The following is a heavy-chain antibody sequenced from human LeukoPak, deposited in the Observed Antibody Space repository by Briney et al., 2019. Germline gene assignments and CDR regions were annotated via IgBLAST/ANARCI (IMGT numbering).Heavy chain of an antibody. D-gene: IGHD6-13*01. Sequence: SETLSLTCTVSGGSTSSGSYYWGWIRQSPGKGLEWIGSIYYSGNTYSNPSLKSRVTISLDASQNRFSLRLSSVTAADTAVFYCARSYNNSWYAFDYWGQGTLVTVSS. CDR2: IYYSGNT. J-gene: IGHJ4*02. V-gene: IGHV4-39*01. CDR3: ARSYNNSWYAFDY. CDR1: GGSTSSGSYY.